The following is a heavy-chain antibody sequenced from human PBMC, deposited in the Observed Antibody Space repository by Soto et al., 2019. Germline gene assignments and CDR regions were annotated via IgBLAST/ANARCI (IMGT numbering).Heavy chain of an antibody. CDR3: ARDREAAGPGHYYYHGMDV. CDR2: INPSGGST. J-gene: IGHJ6*02. Sequence: ASVKVSCKASGYTFTSYYMHWVRQAPGQGLEWMGIINPSGGSTSYAQKFQCRVTMTRDRSTSTGYVELSGVSADDTAVYYCARDREAAGPGHYYYHGMDVWGQGTTVTVSS. V-gene: IGHV1-46*01. D-gene: IGHD6-25*01. CDR1: GYTFTSYY.